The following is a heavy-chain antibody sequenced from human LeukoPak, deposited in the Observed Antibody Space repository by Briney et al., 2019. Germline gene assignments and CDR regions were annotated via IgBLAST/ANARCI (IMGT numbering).Heavy chain of an antibody. CDR1: GGSISGYY. V-gene: IGHV4-59*01. D-gene: IGHD6-19*01. Sequence: SETLSLTCTVSGGSISGYYWSWIRQPPGKGLEWIGYIYYSGSTNYNPSLKSRVTISVDTSKNQFSLKLSSVTAADTAVYYCARYTSGWFNAFDYWGQGTLVTVSS. CDR2: IYYSGST. J-gene: IGHJ4*02. CDR3: ARYTSGWFNAFDY.